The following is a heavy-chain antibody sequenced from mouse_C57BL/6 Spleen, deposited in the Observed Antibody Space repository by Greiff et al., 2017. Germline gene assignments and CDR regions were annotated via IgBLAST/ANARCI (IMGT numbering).Heavy chain of an antibody. J-gene: IGHJ2*01. Sequence: QVQLQQSGAELARPGASVKLSCKASGYTFTSYGISWVKQRTGQGLEWIGEIYPRSGNTYYNEKFKGKATLTADKSSSTAYVELRSLTSEDSAVYYCARSSTMVTTWNYVDFWGQGTTLTVSS. V-gene: IGHV1-81*01. CDR3: ARSSTMVTTWNYVDF. CDR2: IYPRSGNT. CDR1: GYTFTSYG. D-gene: IGHD2-2*01.